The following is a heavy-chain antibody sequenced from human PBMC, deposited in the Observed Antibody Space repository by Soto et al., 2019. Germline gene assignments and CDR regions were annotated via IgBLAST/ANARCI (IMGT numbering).Heavy chain of an antibody. V-gene: IGHV5-51*01. CDR1: GFSFTTYW. J-gene: IGHJ6*02. D-gene: IGHD5-12*01. CDR2: IYPGDSKT. Sequence: PGESLKISCKGSGFSFTTYWIAWVRQMPGKGLEWMGIIYPGDSKTTYSPSFQGQVTISADKSISTAYLQWSSLKASDTAMYYCAREGVAPYYYYGMDVWGQGTPVTVSS. CDR3: AREGVAPYYYYGMDV.